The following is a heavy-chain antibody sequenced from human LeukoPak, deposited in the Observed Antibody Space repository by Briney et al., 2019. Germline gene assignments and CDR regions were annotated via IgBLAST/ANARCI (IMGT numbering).Heavy chain of an antibody. J-gene: IGHJ3*02. CDR3: ARASIQLWLLRAFDI. Sequence: GASVKVSCKASGYPFTSYYMHWVRQAPGQGLEWMGIINPSGGSTSYAQKFQGRVTMTRDMSTSTVYMELSSLRSEDTAVYYCARASIQLWLLRAFDIWGQGTMVTVSS. D-gene: IGHD5-18*01. CDR2: INPSGGST. V-gene: IGHV1-46*01. CDR1: GYPFTSYY.